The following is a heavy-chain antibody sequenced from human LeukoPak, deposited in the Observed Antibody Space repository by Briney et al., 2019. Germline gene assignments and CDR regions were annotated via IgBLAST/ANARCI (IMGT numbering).Heavy chain of an antibody. CDR3: ARNLYSSGYYVQGPWDY. J-gene: IGHJ4*02. D-gene: IGHD3-22*01. CDR1: GYTFTGYY. V-gene: IGHV1-2*04. Sequence: ASVKVSCKASGYTFTGYYMHWVRQAPGQGLEWMGWINPNSGGTNYAQKFQGWVTMTRDTSISTAYMELSRLRSDDTAVYYCARNLYSSGYYVQGPWDYWGQGTLVTVSS. CDR2: INPNSGGT.